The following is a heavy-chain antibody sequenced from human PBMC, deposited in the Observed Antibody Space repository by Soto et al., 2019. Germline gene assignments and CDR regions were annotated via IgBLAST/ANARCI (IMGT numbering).Heavy chain of an antibody. Sequence: SETLSLTCTVSGVSISSSSHYWGWIRQPPGKGLEWIGNIYYSGSTYYNPSLKSRITISVDTSRNQFSLKLSSVTAAETAVYYCARADYGSGSCFDYCGQGTLVTVSS. D-gene: IGHD3-10*01. CDR3: ARADYGSGSCFDY. CDR2: IYYSGST. CDR1: GVSISSSSHY. V-gene: IGHV4-39*01. J-gene: IGHJ4*02.